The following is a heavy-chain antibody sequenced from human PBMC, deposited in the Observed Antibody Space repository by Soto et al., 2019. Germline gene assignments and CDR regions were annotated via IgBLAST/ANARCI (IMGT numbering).Heavy chain of an antibody. J-gene: IGHJ6*02. CDR1: GFTFSSYW. CDR3: ARGCWDISTSCYECYYYYYGMDV. D-gene: IGHD2-2*01. V-gene: IGHV3-7*01. Sequence: GGSLRLSCAASGFTFSSYWMTWVRQAPGKGLEWVANINQDGSEKYYMDSMKGRFTISRDNAKNSLLLQLNSLRAEDTAVYYCARGCWDISTSCYECYYYYYGMDVWGQGTTVTVSS. CDR2: INQDGSEK.